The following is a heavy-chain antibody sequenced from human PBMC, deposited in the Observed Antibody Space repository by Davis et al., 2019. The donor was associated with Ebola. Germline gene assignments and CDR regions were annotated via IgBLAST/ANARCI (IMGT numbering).Heavy chain of an antibody. CDR2: IKEDGSEK. V-gene: IGHV3-7*03. CDR1: GFTFSRYW. CDR3: RGIATLFLVDEDYFDY. D-gene: IGHD2-15*01. J-gene: IGHJ4*02. Sequence: GESLKISCAASGFTFSRYWMSWVRQAPGKGLEWVANIKEDGSEKYYVDPVKGRFTISRDNAKNSLYLQMNSLRAEDTAVYYCRGIATLFLVDEDYFDYWGQGTLVTVSS.